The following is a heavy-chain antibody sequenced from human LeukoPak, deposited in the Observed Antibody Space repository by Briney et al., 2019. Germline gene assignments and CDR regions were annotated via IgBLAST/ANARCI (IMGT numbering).Heavy chain of an antibody. CDR1: GYSISSGYY. CDR3: ARGRLWGDY. CDR2: INHSGST. V-gene: IGHV4-34*01. J-gene: IGHJ4*02. Sequence: SETLSLTCAVSGYSISSGYYWSWSRQPPGKGLEWIGEINHSGSTNYNPSLKSRVTISVDTSKNQFSLKLSSVTAADTAVYYCARGRLWGDYWGQGTLVTVSS. D-gene: IGHD5-18*01.